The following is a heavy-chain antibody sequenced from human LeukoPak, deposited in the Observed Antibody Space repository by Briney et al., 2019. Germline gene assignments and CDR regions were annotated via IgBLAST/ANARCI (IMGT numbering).Heavy chain of an antibody. Sequence: PSETLSLTCTVSGGSISSYYWNWIRQPPGKGLEWLGSVFYNGATNYNPSLQSRITISVDTSKNQFSLNLSSVTAADTAVYSCARGGPGSGRYFYMDVWGRGTTVTVSS. J-gene: IGHJ6*03. V-gene: IGHV4-59*01. CDR2: VFYNGAT. CDR3: ARGGPGSGRYFYMDV. CDR1: GGSISSYY. D-gene: IGHD1-14*01.